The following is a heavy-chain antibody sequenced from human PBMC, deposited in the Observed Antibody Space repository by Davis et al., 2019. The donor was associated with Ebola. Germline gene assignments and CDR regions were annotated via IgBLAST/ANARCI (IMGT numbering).Heavy chain of an antibody. Sequence: PGGSLRLSCEASGMNFASFDMNWIRQAPGKGLEWISSISAGGNTIEYANSVKGRSTISRDNAQQTLSLQMNDLRVEDTATYYCARLYVSSSGYWGQGTSVTVSS. CDR1: GMNFASFD. D-gene: IGHD6-6*01. CDR2: ISAGGNTI. J-gene: IGHJ4*02. V-gene: IGHV3-48*03. CDR3: ARLYVSSSGY.